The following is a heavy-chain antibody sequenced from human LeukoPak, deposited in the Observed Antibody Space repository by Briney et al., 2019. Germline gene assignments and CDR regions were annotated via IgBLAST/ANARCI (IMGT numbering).Heavy chain of an antibody. Sequence: PGGSLRLSCAASGFTFSSYGMHWVRQAPGKGLEWVAFIRYDGSNEYYADSVKGRFTISRDNSKNTLYLQMNSLRAEDTAVYYCAKDLYYYDSSGSDGFDYWGQGTLVTVSS. CDR2: IRYDGSNE. CDR3: AKDLYYYDSSGSDGFDY. D-gene: IGHD3-22*01. J-gene: IGHJ4*02. V-gene: IGHV3-30*02. CDR1: GFTFSSYG.